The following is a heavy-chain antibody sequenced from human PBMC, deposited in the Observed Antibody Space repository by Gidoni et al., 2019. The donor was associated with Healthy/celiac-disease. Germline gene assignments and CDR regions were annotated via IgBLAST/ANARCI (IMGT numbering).Heavy chain of an antibody. V-gene: IGHV3-48*03. D-gene: IGHD3-22*01. CDR3: ARDSSGYY. Sequence: EVQLVESGGGLVQPGGSLRLSCAASGFPFSSYEMNWGRQVPGKGREGVSYISSSGSTIYYADSGKGRFTISRDNAKNSLYLQMNSLRAEDTAVYYCARDSSGYYWGQGTLVTVSS. CDR1: GFPFSSYE. J-gene: IGHJ4*02. CDR2: ISSSGSTI.